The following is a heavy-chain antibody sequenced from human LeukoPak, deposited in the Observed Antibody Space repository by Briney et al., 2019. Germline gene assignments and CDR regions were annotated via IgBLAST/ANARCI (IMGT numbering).Heavy chain of an antibody. CDR2: INSDGSST. J-gene: IGHJ4*02. V-gene: IGHV3-74*01. CDR3: ARGPGYCSGGSCYKDFDY. CDR1: GFTFSSYW. Sequence: PGGSLRLSCAASGFTFSSYWMHWVRQAPGKGLWWVSRINSDGSSTSYADSVKGRFTISRDNAKNTLYLQMNSLRAEDTAVYYCARGPGYCSGGSCYKDFDYWGQGTLVTVSS. D-gene: IGHD2-15*01.